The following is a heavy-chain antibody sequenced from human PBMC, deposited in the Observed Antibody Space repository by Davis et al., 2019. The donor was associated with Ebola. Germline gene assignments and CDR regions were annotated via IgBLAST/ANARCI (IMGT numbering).Heavy chain of an antibody. Sequence: MPSETLSLTCTVSGGSISSYYWSWIRQPPGKGLEWIGYIYYSGSTNYNPSLKSRVTISVDTSKNQFSLKLSSVTAADTAVYYCARGLTGTLYYYYGMDVWGQGTTVTVSS. CDR2: IYYSGST. J-gene: IGHJ6*02. CDR1: GGSISSYY. CDR3: ARGLTGTLYYYYGMDV. D-gene: IGHD1-20*01. V-gene: IGHV4-59*01.